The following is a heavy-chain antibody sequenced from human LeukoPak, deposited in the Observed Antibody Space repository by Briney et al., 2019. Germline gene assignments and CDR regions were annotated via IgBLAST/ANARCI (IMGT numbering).Heavy chain of an antibody. CDR2: INPNSGAT. CDR1: GYTLTELS. V-gene: IGHV1-2*02. CDR3: ARGPHYDFWSGPSN. J-gene: IGHJ4*02. Sequence: GASVKVSCKVSGYTLTELSMHWVRQAPGQGLEWMGWINPNSGATNYAQNFQGRVTMTRDTSISTAYMEVTRLRSDDTGLYYCARGPHYDFWSGPSNWGQGTLVTVSS. D-gene: IGHD3-3*01.